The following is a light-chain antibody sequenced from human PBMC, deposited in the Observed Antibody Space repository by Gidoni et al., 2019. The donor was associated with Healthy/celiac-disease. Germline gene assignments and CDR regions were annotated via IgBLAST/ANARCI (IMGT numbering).Light chain of an antibody. J-gene: IGKJ4*01. CDR2: DAS. V-gene: IGKV1-33*01. CDR3: QQYDNLPLT. Sequence: DIQMCQSPSSLSASAGDRVTITCPASQDISNYLNWYQQKPGKAPKLLIYDASNLETGVPSRFSGSGSGTDFTFTISSLQPEDIATYYCQQYDNLPLTFGEGTKVEIK. CDR1: QDISNY.